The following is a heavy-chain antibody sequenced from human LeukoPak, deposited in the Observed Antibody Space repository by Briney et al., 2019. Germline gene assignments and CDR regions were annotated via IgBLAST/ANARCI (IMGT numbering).Heavy chain of an antibody. CDR1: GFTFSSYE. Sequence: GGSLRFSCAASGFTFSSYEMNWVRQAPGKGLEWVSYISSSGSTIYYADSVKGRFTISRDNAKNSLYLQMNSLRAEDTAVYYCARGATMVRGALLNWFDPWGQGTLVTVS. CDR3: ARGATMVRGALLNWFDP. V-gene: IGHV3-48*03. D-gene: IGHD3-10*01. J-gene: IGHJ5*02. CDR2: ISSSGSTI.